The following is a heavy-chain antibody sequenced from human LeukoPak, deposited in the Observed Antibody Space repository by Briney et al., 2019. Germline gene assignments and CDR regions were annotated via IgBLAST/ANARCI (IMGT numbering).Heavy chain of an antibody. V-gene: IGHV1-2*02. CDR1: GYTFTGYY. CDR2: INPNSGGT. D-gene: IGHD3-3*01. CDR3: ARNFWSGYYYYYYGMDV. J-gene: IGHJ6*02. Sequence: GASVKVSCKASGYTFTGYYMHWVRQAPGQGLEWMGWINPNSGGTNYAQKFQGRVTMTRNTSISTAYMELSRLRSDDTAVYYCARNFWSGYYYYYYGMDVWGQGTTVTVSS.